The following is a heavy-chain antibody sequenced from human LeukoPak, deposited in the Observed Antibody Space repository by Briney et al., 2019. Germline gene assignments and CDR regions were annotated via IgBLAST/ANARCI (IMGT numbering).Heavy chain of an antibody. J-gene: IGHJ4*02. CDR1: GFTFSSYW. CDR2: IKQDGSEK. D-gene: IGHD3-3*01. CDR3: AREIYDFWSGYYIDY. V-gene: IGHV3-7*01. Sequence: GGSLRLSCAASGFTFSSYWMSWVRQAPGKGLEWVANIKQDGSEKYYVDSVKGRFTISRDNAKNSLYLQMNSLRAEDTAVYYCAREIYDFWSGYYIDYWGQGTLVTVSS.